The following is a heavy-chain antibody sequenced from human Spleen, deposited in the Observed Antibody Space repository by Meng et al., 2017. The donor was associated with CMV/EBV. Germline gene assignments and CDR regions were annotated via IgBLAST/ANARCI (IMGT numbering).Heavy chain of an antibody. CDR2: ISWNSGSM. CDR3: FTGHYAGAWG. CDR1: GFSFDDYA. Sequence: GGSLRLSCAASGFSFDDYAMHWVRQAPGKGLEWVSGISWNSGSMGYADSVKGRFTISRDNAKNTLYLQMNNLRVEDTAVYFCFTGHYAGAWGWGQGTLVTVSS. J-gene: IGHJ1*01. V-gene: IGHV3-9*01. D-gene: IGHD2-2*01.